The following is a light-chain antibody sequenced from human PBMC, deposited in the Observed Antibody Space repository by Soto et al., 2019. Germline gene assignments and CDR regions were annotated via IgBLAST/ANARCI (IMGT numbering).Light chain of an antibody. CDR2: GAS. J-gene: IGKJ2*01. CDR3: QQYNTWPPST. Sequence: EIVMTQSPATLSVSPGERATLSCRASQSVSSSLAWYQQKPGQAPTLVMYGASTRATGIPARFSGSGSGTEFTLTISSLQSEDFAVYYCQQYNTWPPSTFGQGTKLEIK. CDR1: QSVSSS. V-gene: IGKV3-15*01.